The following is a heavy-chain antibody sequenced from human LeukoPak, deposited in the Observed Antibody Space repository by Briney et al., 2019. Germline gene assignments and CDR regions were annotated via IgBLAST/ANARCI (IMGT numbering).Heavy chain of an antibody. V-gene: IGHV3-48*01. J-gene: IGHJ4*02. CDR3: AKRAVDSSNWYILDS. CDR2: ISSSSSTI. CDR1: GFTFSSYS. D-gene: IGHD6-13*01. Sequence: PGGSLRLSCAASGFTFSSYSMNWVRQAPGKGLEWVSYISSSSSTIYYADSVKGRFTISRDNAKNSLYLQMNSLRAEDTAVYYCAKRAVDSSNWYILDSWGQGTLVTVSS.